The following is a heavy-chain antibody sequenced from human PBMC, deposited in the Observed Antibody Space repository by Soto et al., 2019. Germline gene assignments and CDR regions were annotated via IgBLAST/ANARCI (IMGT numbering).Heavy chain of an antibody. CDR2: INPNSGGT. V-gene: IGHV1-2*04. Sequence: ASVKVSCKASGYTFTGYYMHWVRQAPGQGLEWMGWINPNSGGTNYAQKFQGWVTMTRDTSISTAYMELSRLRSDDTAVYFCARAFLNSGGYDAFDIWGQGTMVTVSS. CDR1: GYTFTGYY. J-gene: IGHJ3*02. D-gene: IGHD1-26*01. CDR3: ARAFLNSGGYDAFDI.